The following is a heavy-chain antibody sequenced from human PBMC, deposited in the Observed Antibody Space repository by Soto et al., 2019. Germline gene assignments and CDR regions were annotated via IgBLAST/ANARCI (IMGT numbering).Heavy chain of an antibody. V-gene: IGHV3-23*01. CDR2: ISGSGGTT. CDR3: AKTANGWFSAFDI. J-gene: IGHJ3*02. D-gene: IGHD6-19*01. CDR1: GFTFSSYA. Sequence: EVQLLESGGGLVQTGGSLRLSCAASGFTFSSYAMSWVSQAPGKGLEWVSAISGSGGTTYYADSVKGRFTFSRDNSKNTLYLQMNSLRAEDTAVYYCAKTANGWFSAFDIWGQGTMGTVSS.